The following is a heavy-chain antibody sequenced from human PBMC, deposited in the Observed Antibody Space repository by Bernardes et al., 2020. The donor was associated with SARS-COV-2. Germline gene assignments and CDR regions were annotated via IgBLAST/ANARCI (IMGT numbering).Heavy chain of an antibody. V-gene: IGHV1-8*01. CDR1: GYTFTSYD. CDR2: MNPNSGNT. CDR3: ASQGVSGSYYLYYYYGMDV. D-gene: IGHD3-10*01. Sequence: ASVKVSCKASGYTFTSYDINWVRQATGQGLEWMGWMNPNSGNTSYAQKFQGRVTMTRNTSISTAYMELSSLRSEDTAVYYCASQGVSGSYYLYYYYGMDVWGQGTTVTVSS. J-gene: IGHJ6*02.